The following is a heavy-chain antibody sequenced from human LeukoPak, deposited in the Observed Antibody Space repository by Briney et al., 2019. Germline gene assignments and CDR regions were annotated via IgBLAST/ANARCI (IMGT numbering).Heavy chain of an antibody. D-gene: IGHD3-10*01. J-gene: IGHJ6*02. CDR3: AREPFGQGSGSGTDV. CDR1: GFTFSSYD. Sequence: GGSLRLSCAASGFTFSSYDMHWVRQATGKGLEWVSAIGTAGDTYYPGSVKGRFTISRENAKNSLYLQMNSLRAGDTAVYYCAREPFGQGSGSGTDVWGQGTTVTVSS. CDR2: IGTAGDT. V-gene: IGHV3-13*01.